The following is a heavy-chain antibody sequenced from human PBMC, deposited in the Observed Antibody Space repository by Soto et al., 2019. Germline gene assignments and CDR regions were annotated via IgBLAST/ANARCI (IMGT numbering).Heavy chain of an antibody. J-gene: IGHJ4*02. V-gene: IGHV4-31*03. CDR1: GCSISSGGYY. D-gene: IGHD3-10*02. CDR3: ARSVFH. CDR2: ISYSGST. Sequence: QVQLQEWGPGLVKPSQTLSLTCTVSGCSISSGGYYWGWIRQHPGKGLEWIGYISYSGSTYYNPPLKSRVTITVDPSKNQFSLKLTSVTAADTAVYYCARSVFHWGQGTLVTVSS.